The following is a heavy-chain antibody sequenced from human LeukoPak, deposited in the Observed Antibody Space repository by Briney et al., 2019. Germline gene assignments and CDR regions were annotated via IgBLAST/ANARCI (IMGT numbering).Heavy chain of an antibody. CDR1: GYNFISYW. J-gene: IGHJ4*02. D-gene: IGHD3-9*01. CDR2: IYPGDSDT. V-gene: IGHV5-51*01. Sequence: GESLKISCKGSGYNFISYWIGWVRQMPGNGLEWMGIIYPGDSDTRYNPSFQGQVTISADKSISTAYLQWSSLKASDTAMYYCARPLRYSKDPFDYWGQGTLVTVSS. CDR3: ARPLRYSKDPFDY.